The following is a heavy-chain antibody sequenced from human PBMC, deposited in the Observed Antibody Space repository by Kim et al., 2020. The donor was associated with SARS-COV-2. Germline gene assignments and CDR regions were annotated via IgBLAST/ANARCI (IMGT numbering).Heavy chain of an antibody. CDR3: AKEGPLIGGSGYYYYGMDV. V-gene: IGHV3-9*01. D-gene: IGHD3-3*01. Sequence: GGSLRLSCAASGFTFDNYAMHWVRQAPGKGLEWVSSISWNSGSIGYADSVKGRFTISRDNAKNSLYLQMNSLRAEDTALYYCAKEGPLIGGSGYYYYGMDVWGQGTTVTVSS. J-gene: IGHJ6*02. CDR1: GFTFDNYA. CDR2: ISWNSGSI.